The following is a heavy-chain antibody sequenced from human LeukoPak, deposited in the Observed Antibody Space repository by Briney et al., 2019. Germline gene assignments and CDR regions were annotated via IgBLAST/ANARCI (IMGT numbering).Heavy chain of an antibody. CDR3: ARDRVGQQLVGRNSYYYYMDV. CDR1: GGSFSDYY. D-gene: IGHD6-13*01. CDR2: INHSGST. Sequence: SETLSLTCAVYGGSFSDYYWSWIRQPPGKGLEWIGEINHSGSTNYNPSLKSRVTISVDTSKNQFSLKLSSVTVADTAVYYCARDRVGQQLVGRNSYYYYMDVWGKGTTVTISS. V-gene: IGHV4-34*01. J-gene: IGHJ6*03.